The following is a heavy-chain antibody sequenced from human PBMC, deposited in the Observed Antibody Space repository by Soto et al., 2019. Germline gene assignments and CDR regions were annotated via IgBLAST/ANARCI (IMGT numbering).Heavy chain of an antibody. CDR2: IYDSGST. V-gene: IGHV4-59*01. J-gene: IGHJ6*02. CDR3: ARGRFFGVVITPYFYYGMDV. Sequence: SETLCLTCSVSGGSIRNYSWSWIRHLPGKRLEWIGYIYDSGSTNYNPSLKSRVTMSVDTSKNHFALKLNSVTAADTAVYYCARGRFFGVVITPYFYYGMDVWGQGTTVT. CDR1: GGSIRNYS. D-gene: IGHD3-3*01.